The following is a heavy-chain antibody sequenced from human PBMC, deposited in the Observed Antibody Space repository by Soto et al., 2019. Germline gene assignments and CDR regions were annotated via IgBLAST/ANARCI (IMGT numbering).Heavy chain of an antibody. CDR1: GGSISSGGYY. J-gene: IGHJ6*02. V-gene: IGHV4-31*03. D-gene: IGHD3-10*01. CDR3: ARDLRFRGCYGMDV. CDR2: IYYIGST. Sequence: QVQLQESGPGLVKPSQTLSLTCTVSGGSISSGGYYWSWIRQHPGKGLEWIGYIYYIGSTYYNPSLKSRVSISVDTSKDQFSLKLSSVTAADTAVYYCARDLRFRGCYGMDVWGQGTTVTVSS.